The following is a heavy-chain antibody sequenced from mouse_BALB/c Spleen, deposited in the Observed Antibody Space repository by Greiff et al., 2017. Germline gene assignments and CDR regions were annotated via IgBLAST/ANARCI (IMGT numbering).Heavy chain of an antibody. V-gene: IGHV1-5*01. Sequence: VQLQQSGTVLARPGASVKMSCKASDYSFTSYWMHWVKQRPGQGLEWIGAIYPGNSDTSYNQKFKGKAKLTAVTSASTAYMELSSLTNEDSAVYYCTRSTITKGMDYWGQGTSVTVSS. CDR1: DYSFTSYW. CDR2: IYPGNSDT. J-gene: IGHJ4*01. D-gene: IGHD2-4*01. CDR3: TRSTITKGMDY.